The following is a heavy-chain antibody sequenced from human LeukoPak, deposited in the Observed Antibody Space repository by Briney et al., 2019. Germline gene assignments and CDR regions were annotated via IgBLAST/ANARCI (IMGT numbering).Heavy chain of an antibody. J-gene: IGHJ4*02. Sequence: ASVKVSCKTSGSSLTNYYIHWLRQAPAQGLEWIGWINPSSGGTEYAQKFQGRVTMTGDTSISTAYMELRRLRSDDTAVYYCARDRGSSWYVDYRGQGTLVTVSS. CDR2: INPSSGGT. CDR3: ARDRGSSWYVDY. D-gene: IGHD6-13*01. V-gene: IGHV1-2*02. CDR1: GSSLTNYY.